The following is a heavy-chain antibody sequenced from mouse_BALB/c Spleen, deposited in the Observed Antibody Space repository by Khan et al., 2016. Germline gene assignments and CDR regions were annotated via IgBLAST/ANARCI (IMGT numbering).Heavy chain of an antibody. CDR1: GFNIKDTN. Sequence: VQLQQPGAELVKPGASVKLSCTASGFNIKDTNMHWVKRRPEQGLEWIGKIDPANGNSNFDPKFQGKATITADTSSNTAYLQLSSLTSEGTAVYYCASRTLTTRYLDVWGAGTTVTVSS. V-gene: IGHV14-3*02. CDR2: IDPANGNS. CDR3: ASRTLTTRYLDV. J-gene: IGHJ1*01.